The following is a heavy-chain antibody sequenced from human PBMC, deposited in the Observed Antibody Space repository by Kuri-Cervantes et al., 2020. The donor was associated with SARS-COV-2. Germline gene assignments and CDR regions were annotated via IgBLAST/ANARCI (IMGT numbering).Heavy chain of an antibody. Sequence: SETLSLTCTVSGGSISSSSYYWGWIRQPPGKGLEWTGSIYYSGSTYYNPSLKSRVTISVDTSKNQFSLKLSSVTAADTAVYYCATQSLGNYWGQGTLVTVSS. CDR1: GGSISSSSYY. D-gene: IGHD7-27*01. J-gene: IGHJ4*02. CDR2: IYYSGST. V-gene: IGHV4-39*01. CDR3: ATQSLGNY.